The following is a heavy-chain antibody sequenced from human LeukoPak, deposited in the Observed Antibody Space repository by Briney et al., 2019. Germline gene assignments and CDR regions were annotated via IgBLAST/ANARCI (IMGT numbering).Heavy chain of an antibody. V-gene: IGHV3-64D*06. J-gene: IGHJ5*02. CDR2: ISSDGGST. CDR3: VRVGVADTGWFDP. CDR1: GFTVSSNF. Sequence: GGSLRLSCAVSGFTVSSNFMSWVRQAPGKGLEYVSGISSDGGSTYYADSVKGRFTVSRDNSKNTLYNQMSSLRDEDTAVYYCVRVGVADTGWFDPWGQGTPVTASS. D-gene: IGHD6-19*01.